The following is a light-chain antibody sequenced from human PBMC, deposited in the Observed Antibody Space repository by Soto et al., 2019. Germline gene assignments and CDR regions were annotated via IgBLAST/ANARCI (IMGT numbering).Light chain of an antibody. J-gene: IGKJ2*01. Sequence: EFVLTQSPGTLSLSPGERATLSCRASQSVSSSYLAWYQQKPGQAPRLLIYGASSRATGIPDRFSGSGSGTDFNLTISRREPEDFAVYYCQQYGRSPYTFGQGTKLEIK. V-gene: IGKV3-20*01. CDR2: GAS. CDR3: QQYGRSPYT. CDR1: QSVSSSY.